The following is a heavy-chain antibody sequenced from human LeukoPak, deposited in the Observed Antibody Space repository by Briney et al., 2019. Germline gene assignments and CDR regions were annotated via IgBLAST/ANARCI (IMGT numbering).Heavy chain of an antibody. D-gene: IGHD3-10*01. CDR1: GGTFSSYA. Sequence: GASVKVSCKASGGTFSSYAISWVRQAPGQGLEWMGRIIPIFGTANYAQKFQGRVTITTDESTSTAYMELSSLRSEDTAVYYCARDVNPYYYGSGDFDYWGQGTLVTVSS. V-gene: IGHV1-69*05. CDR2: IIPIFGTA. CDR3: ARDVNPYYYGSGDFDY. J-gene: IGHJ4*02.